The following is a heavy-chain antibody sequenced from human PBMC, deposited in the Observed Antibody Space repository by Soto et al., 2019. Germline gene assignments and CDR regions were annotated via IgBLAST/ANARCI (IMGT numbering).Heavy chain of an antibody. Sequence: SETLSLTCAVSGVSIHNSHSFWGWIRQPPGKGLEFIANAYYSGGAHYNPSFKSRVTISVDTATNQVSLRMSSVTAADTAVYFCGRVVEGATRHTDFDSWGQGTLVTVSS. V-gene: IGHV4-39*01. CDR2: AYYSGGA. D-gene: IGHD2-21*01. CDR3: GRVVEGATRHTDFDS. CDR1: GVSIHNSHSF. J-gene: IGHJ5*01.